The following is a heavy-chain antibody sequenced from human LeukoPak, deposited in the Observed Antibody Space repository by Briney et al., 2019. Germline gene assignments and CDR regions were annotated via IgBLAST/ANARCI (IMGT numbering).Heavy chain of an antibody. V-gene: IGHV3-30*04. CDR3: ARVGYCSSTSCPSLWYYYGMDV. CDR2: ISYDGSNK. J-gene: IGHJ6*02. D-gene: IGHD2-2*01. CDR1: GFTFSSYA. Sequence: SGGSLRLSCAASGFTFSSYAMHWVRQAPGKGLEWVAVISYDGSNKYYADSVKGRFTISRDNSKNTLYLQMNSLRAEDTAVYYCARVGYCSSTSCPSLWYYYGMDVWGQGTTVTVSS.